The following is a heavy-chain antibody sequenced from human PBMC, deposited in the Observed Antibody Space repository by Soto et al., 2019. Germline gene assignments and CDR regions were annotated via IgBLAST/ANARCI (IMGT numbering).Heavy chain of an antibody. CDR1: GGTIRSGGYS. CDR3: AASCVGCGGFNYYGMDV. D-gene: IGHD2-21*01. V-gene: IGHV4-30-2*05. CDR2: IYHSGST. Sequence: PSETQSLTCTVSGGTIRSGGYSWSWIRQPPGKGLEWIGYIYHSGSTYYNPSLKSRVTISVDTSKNQFSLKLSSVTAADTAVYYCAASCVGCGGFNYYGMDVWGQGTTVTVSS. J-gene: IGHJ6*02.